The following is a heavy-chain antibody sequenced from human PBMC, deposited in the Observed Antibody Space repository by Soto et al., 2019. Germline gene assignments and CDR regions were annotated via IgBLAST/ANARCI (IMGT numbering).Heavy chain of an antibody. V-gene: IGHV4-34*01. CDR2: INHSGST. Sequence: SETLSLTCAVYGGSFSGYYWSWIRQPPGKGLEWIGEINHSGSTNYNPSLKSRVTISVDTSKNQFSLKLSSVTAADTAVYYCARRPCTNGVCYTFDYWGQGTLVTVSS. J-gene: IGHJ4*02. CDR1: GGSFSGYY. D-gene: IGHD2-8*01. CDR3: ARRPCTNGVCYTFDY.